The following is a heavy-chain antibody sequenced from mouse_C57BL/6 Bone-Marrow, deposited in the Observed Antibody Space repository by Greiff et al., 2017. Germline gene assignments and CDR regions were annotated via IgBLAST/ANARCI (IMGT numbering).Heavy chain of an antibody. CDR3: ATLYYGNYGGFAY. Sequence: QVQLQQSGAELARPGASVKLSCKASGYTFTSYGISWVKQRTGQGLEWIGEIYPRSGNTYYNEKFKGKATLTADKSSSTAYMELRSLTSEYSAVYCCATLYYGNYGGFAYWGPGTLVTVSA. J-gene: IGHJ3*01. D-gene: IGHD2-1*01. CDR2: IYPRSGNT. CDR1: GYTFTSYG. V-gene: IGHV1-81*01.